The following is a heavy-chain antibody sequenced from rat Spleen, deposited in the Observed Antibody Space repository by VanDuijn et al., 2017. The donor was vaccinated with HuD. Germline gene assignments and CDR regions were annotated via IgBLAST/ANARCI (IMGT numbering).Heavy chain of an antibody. CDR3: TTENYWFAY. CDR1: GFTFSNYY. Sequence: EVQLVESGGSLVQPGRSLKLSCVASGFTFSNYYMAWVRQAPKKGLEWVATISSSGSRIFYADSVKGRFTISRDNTKSTLYLQMNSLRSEDTATYYCTTENYWFAYWGQGTLVTVSS. D-gene: IGHD1-10*01. V-gene: IGHV5-27*01. CDR2: ISSSGSRI. J-gene: IGHJ3*01.